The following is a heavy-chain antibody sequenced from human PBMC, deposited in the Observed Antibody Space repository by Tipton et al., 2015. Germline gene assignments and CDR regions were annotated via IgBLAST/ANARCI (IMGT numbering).Heavy chain of an antibody. J-gene: IGHJ3*02. D-gene: IGHD3-22*01. CDR2: ISGSSGST. CDR1: GFTLSNYA. V-gene: IGHV3-23*01. Sequence: GSLRLSCAASGFTLSNYAMSWVRQAPGKGLEWVSAISGSSGSTYYADSVKGQFTISRDDSKNTLYLQMNSLRAEDTAVYYCATPRSSGYYDAFDIWGQGTMVTVSS. CDR3: ATPRSSGYYDAFDI.